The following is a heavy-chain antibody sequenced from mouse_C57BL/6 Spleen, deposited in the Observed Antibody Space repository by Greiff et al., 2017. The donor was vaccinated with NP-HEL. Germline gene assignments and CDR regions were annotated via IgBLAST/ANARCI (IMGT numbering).Heavy chain of an antibody. CDR2: IDPEDGET. Sequence: EVKVVESGAELVKPGASVKLSCTASGFNIKDYYMHWVKQRTEQGLEWIGRIDPEDGETKYAPKFQGKATITADTSSNTAYLQLSSLTSEDTAVYYCARLPEGDGYLAYWGQGTTLTVSS. D-gene: IGHD2-3*01. J-gene: IGHJ2*01. CDR1: GFNIKDYY. CDR3: ARLPEGDGYLAY. V-gene: IGHV14-2*01.